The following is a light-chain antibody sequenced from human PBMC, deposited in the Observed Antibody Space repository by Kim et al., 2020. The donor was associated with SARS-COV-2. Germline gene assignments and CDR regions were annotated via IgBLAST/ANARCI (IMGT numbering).Light chain of an antibody. CDR2: AAS. J-gene: IGKJ1*01. V-gene: IGKV1-9*01. CDR1: QGISSY. CDR3: QQLNSYPWT. Sequence: DIQLTQSPSFLSASVGDRVTITCRASQGISSYLAWYQQKPGKAPKLLIYAASTLQSGVPSRFSGSGSGTEFTLTISSLQPEDFATYYGQQLNSYPWTFGQGTKVDIK.